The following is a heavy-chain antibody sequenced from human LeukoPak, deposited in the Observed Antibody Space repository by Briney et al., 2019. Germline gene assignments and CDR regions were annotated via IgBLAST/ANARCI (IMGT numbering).Heavy chain of an antibody. D-gene: IGHD6-13*01. Sequence: GESLRLSCAASGFPFNTFWMSWVRQAPGKGLEWVANIKEDGGEKYYVDSVKGRFTISRDNAKNSLYLQMNSLRAEDTAVYYCAGSPRYSSTWLFDYWGQGTLVTVSS. J-gene: IGHJ4*02. CDR3: AGSPRYSSTWLFDY. CDR2: IKEDGGEK. V-gene: IGHV3-7*01. CDR1: GFPFNTFW.